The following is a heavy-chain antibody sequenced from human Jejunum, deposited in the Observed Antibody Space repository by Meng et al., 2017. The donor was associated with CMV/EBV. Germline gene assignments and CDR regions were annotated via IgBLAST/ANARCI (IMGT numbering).Heavy chain of an antibody. CDR1: GCIFENYA. CDR3: AKQGYSNDLDY. Sequence: CAASGCIFENYALSWVRQAPGKGLDWVSTSSGSGSTSYYADSVKGRFTVSRDNSKNTLYLQMNSLRVGDTAVYYCAKQGYSNDLDYWGEGTLVTVSS. J-gene: IGHJ4*02. CDR2: SSGSGSTS. D-gene: IGHD4-11*01. V-gene: IGHV3-23*01.